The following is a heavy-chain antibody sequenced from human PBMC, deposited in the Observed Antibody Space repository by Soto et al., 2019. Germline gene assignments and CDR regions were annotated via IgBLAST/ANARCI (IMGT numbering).Heavy chain of an antibody. Sequence: QVQLVQSGAEVQKPGSSVKVSCTAPGGTFSNYAISWVRQAPGQGLEWMGGIIPMFGTSNYAQKFQGRVTITADESTSTAYMEVSSLRSEDTAVYYFAGLPYYYDGSDFYYDQMSVLYWGQGTLVTVSS. CDR1: GGTFSNYA. V-gene: IGHV1-69*01. CDR2: IIPMFGTS. J-gene: IGHJ4*02. D-gene: IGHD3-22*01. CDR3: AGLPYYYDGSDFYYDQMSVLY.